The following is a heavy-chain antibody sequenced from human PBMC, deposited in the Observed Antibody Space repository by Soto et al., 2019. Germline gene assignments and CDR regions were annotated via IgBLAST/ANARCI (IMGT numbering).Heavy chain of an antibody. Sequence: QVQLQASGPGLVKPSQTLSLTCSVSGGSISSGSYYWSWIRQHPGKGLEWVGHIYYSGSTYYNPSLKSRVTISLDTSKNQFSLKLSSVTAADTAVYYCARVEHYELWSSYWGGHFDYWGQGTLVTVSS. CDR3: ARVEHYELWSSYWGGHFDY. CDR2: IYYSGST. CDR1: GGSISSGSYY. J-gene: IGHJ4*02. V-gene: IGHV4-31*03. D-gene: IGHD3-3*01.